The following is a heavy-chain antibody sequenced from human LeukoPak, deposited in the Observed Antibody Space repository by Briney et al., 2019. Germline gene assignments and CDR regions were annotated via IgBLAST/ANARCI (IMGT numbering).Heavy chain of an antibody. CDR2: ISSSSSYI. D-gene: IGHD1-26*01. CDR1: GFTFSSYS. Sequence: PGGSLRLSCAASGFTFSSYSMNWVRQAPGKGLEWVSSISSSSSYIYYADSVKGRFTISRDNAKNSLYLQMNSLRAEDTAVYYCARDISGSYYGVYWGQGTLVTVSS. V-gene: IGHV3-21*01. J-gene: IGHJ4*02. CDR3: ARDISGSYYGVY.